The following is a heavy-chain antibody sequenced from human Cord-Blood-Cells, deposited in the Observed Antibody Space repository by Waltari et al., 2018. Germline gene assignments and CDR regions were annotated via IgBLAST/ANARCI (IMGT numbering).Heavy chain of an antibody. D-gene: IGHD5-18*01. CDR2: IKQDGSEK. J-gene: IGHJ2*01. Sequence: EWVANIKQDGSEKYYVDSVKGRFTISRDNAKNSLYLQMNSLRAEGTAVYYCAKYRGYSYGYWYFDLWGRGTLVTVSS. CDR3: AKYRGYSYGYWYFDL. V-gene: IGHV3-7*01.